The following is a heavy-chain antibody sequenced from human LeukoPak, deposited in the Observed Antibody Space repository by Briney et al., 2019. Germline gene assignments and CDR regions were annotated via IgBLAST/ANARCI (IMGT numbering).Heavy chain of an antibody. Sequence: GGSLRLSCAASGFTFRSYGMHWVRQAPGKGLEWVAVIWYDGSNKYYADSVKGRFTISRDNSKNTLYLQMNSLRAEDTAVYYCAREGSLVPFDYWGQGTLVTVSS. V-gene: IGHV3-33*01. CDR2: IWYDGSNK. CDR3: AREGSLVPFDY. J-gene: IGHJ4*02. CDR1: GFTFRSYG. D-gene: IGHD6-6*01.